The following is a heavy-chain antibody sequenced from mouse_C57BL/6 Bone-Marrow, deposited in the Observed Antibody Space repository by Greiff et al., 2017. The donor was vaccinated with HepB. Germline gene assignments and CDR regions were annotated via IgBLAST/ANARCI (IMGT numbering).Heavy chain of an antibody. CDR1: GYTFTSYW. CDR2: IDPSDSYT. CDR3: ARRGGGLLYLVWYFDV. V-gene: IGHV1-50*01. J-gene: IGHJ1*03. Sequence: QVQLKESGAELVKPGASVKLSCKASGYTFTSYWMQWVKQRPGQGLEWIGEIDPSDSYTNYNQKFKGKATLTVDTSSSTAYMQLSSLTSEDSAVYFCARRGGGLLYLVWYFDVWGTGTTVTVSS. D-gene: IGHD2-10*01.